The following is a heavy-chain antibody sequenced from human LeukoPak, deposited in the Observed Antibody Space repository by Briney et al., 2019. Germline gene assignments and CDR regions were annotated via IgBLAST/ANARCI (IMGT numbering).Heavy chain of an antibody. CDR3: ARGRRHYDSSGYSDY. V-gene: IGHV3-23*01. D-gene: IGHD3-22*01. CDR1: GFTFSSYA. Sequence: SGGSLRLSCAASGFTFSSYAMSWVRQAPGKGLEWVSAISGSGGSTYYADSVKGRFTISRDNSKNTLYLQMNSLRAEDTAVYYCARGRRHYDSSGYSDYWGQGTLVTVSS. CDR2: ISGSGGST. J-gene: IGHJ4*02.